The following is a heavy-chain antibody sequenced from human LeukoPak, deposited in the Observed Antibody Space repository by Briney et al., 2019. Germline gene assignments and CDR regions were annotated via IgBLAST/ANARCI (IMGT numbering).Heavy chain of an antibody. J-gene: IGHJ2*01. Sequence: SETLSLTCAVYGGSFSGYYWSWIRRPPGKGLEWIGEINHSGSTNYNPSLKSRVTISVDTSKNQFSLKLSSVTAADTAVYYCARGGWYFDLWGRGTLVTVSS. V-gene: IGHV4-34*01. CDR1: GGSFSGYY. CDR3: ARGGWYFDL. CDR2: INHSGST.